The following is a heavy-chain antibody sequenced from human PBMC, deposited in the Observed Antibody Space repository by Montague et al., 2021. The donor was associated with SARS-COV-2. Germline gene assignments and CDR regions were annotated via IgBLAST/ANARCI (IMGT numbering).Heavy chain of an antibody. D-gene: IGHD2-21*02. Sequence: SLRLSCAASGFTFTTHWMNWVRQAPGKGLEWVANINEDGGQKYYIDSVKGRFTISRDNARNSLFPQMTGLRAEDTAVYYCTALRRTDPFDYWGQGNLVTVSS. CDR1: GFTFTTHW. J-gene: IGHJ4*02. CDR3: TALRRTDPFDY. V-gene: IGHV3-7*01. CDR2: INEDGGQK.